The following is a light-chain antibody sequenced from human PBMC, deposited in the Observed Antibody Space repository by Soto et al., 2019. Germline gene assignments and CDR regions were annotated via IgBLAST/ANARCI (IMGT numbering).Light chain of an antibody. CDR3: QNYNRAPWT. CDR2: GAS. J-gene: IGKJ1*01. V-gene: IGKV1-27*01. CDR1: EDISNY. Sequence: DIQMTQSPSSLSASVGDRVTITCRASEDISNYLAWYQQKPGKVPKLLIYGASTLQSGVPSRFSGSGSGTDFTLTISSLQPEDVATYYCQNYNRAPWTFCQGTKVESK.